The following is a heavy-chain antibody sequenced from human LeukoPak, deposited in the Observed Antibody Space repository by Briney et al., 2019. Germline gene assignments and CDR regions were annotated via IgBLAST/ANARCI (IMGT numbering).Heavy chain of an antibody. CDR1: GYTFTGYY. CDR2: IHPNSGGT. J-gene: IGHJ5*02. Sequence: ASVKVSCKASGYTFTGYYIHWVRRAPGQGLEWMGWIHPNSGGTKFAQSFQGRVTLTRDTSITTASMELSSLISNDTAVYFCARTAYPSSSWFDPWGQGAQVTVSS. CDR3: ARTAYPSSSWFDP. D-gene: IGHD6-6*01. V-gene: IGHV1-2*02.